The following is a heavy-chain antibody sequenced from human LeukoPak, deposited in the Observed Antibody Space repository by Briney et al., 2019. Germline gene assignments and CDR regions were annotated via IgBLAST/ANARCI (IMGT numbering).Heavy chain of an antibody. CDR3: ARVSDYSNYFDF. CDR1: GFTFRTYG. CDR2: IWYDGSTK. D-gene: IGHD4-11*01. J-gene: IGHJ4*02. V-gene: IGHV3-33*01. Sequence: TGRSLRLSCAASGFTFRTYGMHWVRQAPGKGLEWVAIIWYDGSTKYYAESVKGRFTISRDNSKNMLYLQMNSLRAGDTAVYYCARVSDYSNYFDFWGQGTLVTVSS.